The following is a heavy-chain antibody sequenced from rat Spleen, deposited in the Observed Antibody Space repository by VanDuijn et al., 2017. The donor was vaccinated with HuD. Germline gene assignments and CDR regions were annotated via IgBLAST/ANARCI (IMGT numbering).Heavy chain of an antibody. J-gene: IGHJ2*01. CDR1: GFTFSDYY. V-gene: IGHV5-20*01. D-gene: IGHD5-1*01. CDR2: ISSEGRSS. CDR3: TRENWVFDY. Sequence: EVQLVESGGGLVQPGRSLKLSCAASGFTFSDYYMAWVRQAPTKGLEWVATISSEGRSSYYPDSVKGRFTISREDGRSTLYLQMNSLRSEDTATYYCTRENWVFDYWGQGVMVTVSS.